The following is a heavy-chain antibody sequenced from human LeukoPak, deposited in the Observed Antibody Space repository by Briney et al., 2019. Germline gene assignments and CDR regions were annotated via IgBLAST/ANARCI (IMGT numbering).Heavy chain of an antibody. D-gene: IGHD3-3*01. V-gene: IGHV4-30-2*01. J-gene: IGHJ6*03. CDR1: GGSISSGGYS. CDR2: IYHSGST. CDR3: ARSLTIFGVVIKEYYMDV. Sequence: SGTLSLTCAVSGGSISSGGYSWSWIRQPPGKGLEWIGYIYHSGSTYYNPSLKSRVTMSVDTSKNQFSLKLSSVTAADTAVYYCARSLTIFGVVIKEYYMDVWGKGTTVTVSS.